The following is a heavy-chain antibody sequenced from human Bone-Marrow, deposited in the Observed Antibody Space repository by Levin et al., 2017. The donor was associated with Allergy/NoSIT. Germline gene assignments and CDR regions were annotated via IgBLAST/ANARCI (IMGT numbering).Heavy chain of an antibody. CDR1: GFTFSNAW. D-gene: IGHD1/OR15-1a*01. V-gene: IGHV3-15*07. Sequence: TGGSLRLSCAASGFTFSNAWMNWVRQAPGKGLEWVGRIKSKTDGGTTDYAAPVKGRFTISRDDSKNTLYLQMNSLKTEDTAVYYCTTGLEHRPPNWFDPWGQGTLVTVSS. CDR2: IKSKTDGGTT. J-gene: IGHJ5*02. CDR3: TTGLEHRPPNWFDP.